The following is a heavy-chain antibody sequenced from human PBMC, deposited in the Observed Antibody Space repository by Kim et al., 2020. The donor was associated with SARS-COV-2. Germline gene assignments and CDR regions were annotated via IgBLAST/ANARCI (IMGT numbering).Heavy chain of an antibody. CDR3: ARPSDYGDYVYAFDI. D-gene: IGHD4-17*01. J-gene: IGHJ3*02. Sequence: PSLKSRVTISVDTSKNQFSLKLSSVTAADTAVYYCARPSDYGDYVYAFDIWGQGTMVTVSS. V-gene: IGHV4-39*01.